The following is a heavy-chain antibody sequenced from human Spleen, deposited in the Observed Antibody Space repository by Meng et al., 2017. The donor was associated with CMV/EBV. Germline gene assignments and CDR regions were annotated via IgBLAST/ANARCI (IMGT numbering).Heavy chain of an antibody. J-gene: IGHJ4*02. D-gene: IGHD5-18*01. V-gene: IGHV4-31*03. CDR2: IYYSGST. CDR1: GGYISSGGYY. Sequence: TVSGGYISSGGYYWSWIRQHPGKGLEWIGYIYYSGSTYYNPSLKSRVTISVDTSKNQFSLKLSSVTAADTAVYYCARETARDYYFDYWGQGTLVTVSS. CDR3: ARETARDYYFDY.